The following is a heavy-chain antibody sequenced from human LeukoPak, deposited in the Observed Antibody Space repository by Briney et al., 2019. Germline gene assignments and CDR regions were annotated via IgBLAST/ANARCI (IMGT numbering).Heavy chain of an antibody. CDR2: INHSGST. V-gene: IGHV4-34*01. CDR3: ARGAWKYSSSLYGAH. CDR1: GGSFSGYY. D-gene: IGHD6-13*01. J-gene: IGHJ4*02. Sequence: SETLSLTCAVYGGSFSGYYWSWIRQPPGKGLEWIGEINHSGSTNYNPSLKSRVTISVDTSKNQFSLKLSSVTAADTAVYYCARGAWKYSSSLYGAHWGQGTLVTVSS.